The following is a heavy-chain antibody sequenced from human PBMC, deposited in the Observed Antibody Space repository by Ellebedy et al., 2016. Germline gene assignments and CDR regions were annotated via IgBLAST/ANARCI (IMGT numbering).Heavy chain of an antibody. D-gene: IGHD2-2*01. CDR2: INPSGGST. Sequence: ASVKVSCXASGYTFSSYYMHWVRQAPGQGLEWMGMINPSGGSTSYAQKFQGRVTMTRDTSTSTVYMELSSLRSEDTGVYYCARVGDQLLRLVYFDHWGQGTLVTISS. CDR1: GYTFSSYY. CDR3: ARVGDQLLRLVYFDH. V-gene: IGHV1-46*01. J-gene: IGHJ4*02.